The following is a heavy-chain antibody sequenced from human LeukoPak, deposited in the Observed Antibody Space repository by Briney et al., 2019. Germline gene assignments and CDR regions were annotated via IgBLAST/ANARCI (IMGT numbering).Heavy chain of an antibody. Sequence: GGSLRLSAAASGFTFCSFSRNWVPPAPGKGLEGVSYISSDSSTIYYADSEKGRVTSSRDNAKHSLYLQMKRHREEETDVYCCARHCSGDCYSTKYFDYWGQGAMVSVCS. J-gene: IGHJ4*02. CDR3: ARHCSGDCYSTKYFDY. CDR1: GFTFCSFS. V-gene: IGHV3-48*02. CDR2: ISSDSSTI. D-gene: IGHD3-10*02.